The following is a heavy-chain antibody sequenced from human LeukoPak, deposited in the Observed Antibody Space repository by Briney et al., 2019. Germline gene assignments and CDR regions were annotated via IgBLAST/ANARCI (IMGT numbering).Heavy chain of an antibody. Sequence: ASVKVSCKASGYTFTGYYMHWVRQAPGQGLEWMGWINPNSGGTNYEQKFQGRVTMTRDTSISTAYMELSRLRSDDTAVYYCAREDLLWFGELSYYMDVWGKGTTVTVSS. CDR2: INPNSGGT. D-gene: IGHD3-10*01. V-gene: IGHV1-2*02. J-gene: IGHJ6*03. CDR1: GYTFTGYY. CDR3: AREDLLWFGELSYYMDV.